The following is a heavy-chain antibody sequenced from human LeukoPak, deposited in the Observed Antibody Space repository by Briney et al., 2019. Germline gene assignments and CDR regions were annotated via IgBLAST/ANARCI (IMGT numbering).Heavy chain of an antibody. CDR1: GGSISSGGYS. CDR3: ARGARGQQDY. CDR2: IYHSGST. D-gene: IGHD6-13*01. Sequence: SETLSLTCADSGGSISSGGYSWSWIRQPPGKGLEWIGYIYHSGSTYYNPSLKSRVTISVDRSKNQFSLKLSSVTAADTAVYYCARGARGQQDYWGQGTLVTVSS. V-gene: IGHV4-30-2*01. J-gene: IGHJ4*02.